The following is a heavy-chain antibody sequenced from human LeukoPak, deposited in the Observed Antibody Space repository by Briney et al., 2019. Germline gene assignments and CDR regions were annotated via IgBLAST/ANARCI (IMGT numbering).Heavy chain of an antibody. J-gene: IGHJ6*03. CDR2: IIPIFGTA. V-gene: IGHV1-69*05. CDR1: GGTFSSYA. Sequence: SVKVSCKASGGTFSSYAISWVRQAPGQGLERMGGIIPIFGTANYAQKFQGRVTITTDESTSTAYMELSSLRSEDTAVYYCARATVVTNYYYYYMDVWGKGTTVTVSS. D-gene: IGHD4-23*01. CDR3: ARATVVTNYYYYYMDV.